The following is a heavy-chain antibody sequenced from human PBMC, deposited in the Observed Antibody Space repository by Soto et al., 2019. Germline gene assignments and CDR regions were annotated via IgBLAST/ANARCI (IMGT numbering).Heavy chain of an antibody. CDR3: AKERNSWYSSGSDS. CDR1: GFTFSSCA. J-gene: IGHJ4*02. V-gene: IGHV3-23*01. D-gene: IGHD2-15*01. CDR2: ISVNGGST. Sequence: LRLSCAASGFTFSSCAMGWVRQSPGKGLEWVSSISVNGGSTYYADSVKGRFTISRDNSKNILYLHMISLRAEDTAVYYCAKERNSWYSSGSDSWGQGTLVTVSS.